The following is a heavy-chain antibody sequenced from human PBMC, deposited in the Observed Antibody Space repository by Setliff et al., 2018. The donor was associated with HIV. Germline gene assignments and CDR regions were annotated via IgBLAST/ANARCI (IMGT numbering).Heavy chain of an antibody. J-gene: IGHJ4*02. CDR1: GGSISSTSYY. CDR2: ISSSGNT. D-gene: IGHD3-9*01. CDR3: AKTIRRYFDIFDN. Sequence: LSLTCTVSGGSISSTSYYWGWIRQPPGTGLEWIGSISSSGNTYYNPSLKSRVTTSVDTPKNQFSLKLNSVTAADTAVYYCAKTIRRYFDIFDNWGQGTLVTVSS. V-gene: IGHV4-39*01.